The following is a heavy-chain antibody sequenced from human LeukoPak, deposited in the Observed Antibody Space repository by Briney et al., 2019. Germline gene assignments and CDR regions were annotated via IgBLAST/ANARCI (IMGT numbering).Heavy chain of an antibody. D-gene: IGHD3-10*01. CDR3: AGVLLWFGESQGPYYYYGMDV. V-gene: IGHV1-69*13. CDR2: IIPIFGTA. Sequence: GASVKVSCKASGNTFTSYAMNWVRQAPGQGLEWMGGIIPIFGTANYAQKFQGRVTITADESTSTAYMELSSLRSEDTAVYYCAGVLLWFGESQGPYYYYGMDVWGQGTTVTVSS. CDR1: GNTFTSYA. J-gene: IGHJ6*02.